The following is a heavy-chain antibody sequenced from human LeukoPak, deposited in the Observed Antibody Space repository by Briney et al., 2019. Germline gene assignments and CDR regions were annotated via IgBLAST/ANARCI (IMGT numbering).Heavy chain of an antibody. CDR2: IYWDDDK. D-gene: IGHD6-13*01. CDR3: AHSFKQQLVPTYFQH. V-gene: IGHV2-5*02. CDR1: GFSLSTSGVG. J-gene: IGHJ1*01. Sequence: SGPTLVNPTQTLTLTCTFSGFSLSTSGVGVGWIRQPTGKALKWLALIYWDDDKRYSPSLKSRLTITKDTSKNQVVLTMTNMDPVDTATYYCAHSFKQQLVPTYFQHWGQGTLVTVSS.